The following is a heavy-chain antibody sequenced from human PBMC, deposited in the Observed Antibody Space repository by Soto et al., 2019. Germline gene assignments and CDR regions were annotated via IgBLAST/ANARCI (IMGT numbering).Heavy chain of an antibody. D-gene: IGHD6-19*01. CDR1: GFTFSSYA. CDR3: ARRAVAGPFDY. CDR2: ISGSGAGT. J-gene: IGHJ4*02. Sequence: GGSLRLSCAASGFTFSSYAMTWVRQAPGKGLEWVSAISGSGAGTYYADSVKGRFTISRDNSKNTVYLQMNSLRAEDTAVYYCARRAVAGPFDYWGQGTLVTVSS. V-gene: IGHV3-23*01.